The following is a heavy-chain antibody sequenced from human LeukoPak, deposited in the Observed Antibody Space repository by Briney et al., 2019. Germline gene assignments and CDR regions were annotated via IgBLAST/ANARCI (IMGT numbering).Heavy chain of an antibody. CDR2: IYTSGTT. D-gene: IGHD6-19*01. CDR1: DDSISTYY. Sequence: SETLSLTCTVSDDSISTYYWNWIRQPAGKGLEWIGRIYTSGTTNYSPSLKSRITMSVGTSKNQFSLNLSSVTAADTAVYYCARARSPNIAVAGACFDYWGQGILVTVSS. V-gene: IGHV4-4*07. J-gene: IGHJ4*02. CDR3: ARARSPNIAVAGACFDY.